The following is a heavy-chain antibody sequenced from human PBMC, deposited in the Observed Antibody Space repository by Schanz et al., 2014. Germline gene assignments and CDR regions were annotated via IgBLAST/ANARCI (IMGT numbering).Heavy chain of an antibody. CDR3: ARDGEAAAGSDY. Sequence: QVQLVQSGAEVKKPGVSVKVSCKASGYTFTTYYIHWVRQAPGQGLEWMGKINPSSGTTRIAQNCQGRLAVTRDTCTSTVYMELSSLRSEDTAVYYCARDGEAAAGSDYWGQGTLVTVSS. D-gene: IGHD6-13*01. J-gene: IGHJ4*02. CDR1: GYTFTTYY. V-gene: IGHV1-46*03. CDR2: INPSSGTT.